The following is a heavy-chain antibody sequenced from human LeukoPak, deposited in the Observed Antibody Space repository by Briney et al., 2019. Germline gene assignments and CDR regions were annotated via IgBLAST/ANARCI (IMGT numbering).Heavy chain of an antibody. D-gene: IGHD2-2*01. CDR1: GYTFSIYY. CDR2: INPNSGGT. Sequence: GASVKVSCKASGYTFSIYYIHWVRQAPGQGLEWMGWINPNSGGTNYAQKFQGRVTMTRDTSISTAYMELSRLRSDDTAVYYCARDGIVVVPAAPMENWFDPWGQGTLVTVSS. CDR3: ARDGIVVVPAAPMENWFDP. V-gene: IGHV1-2*02. J-gene: IGHJ5*02.